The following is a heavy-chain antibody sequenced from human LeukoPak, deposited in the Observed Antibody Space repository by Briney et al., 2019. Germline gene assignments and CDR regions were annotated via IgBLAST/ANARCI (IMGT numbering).Heavy chain of an antibody. CDR1: GGSVGGNSFY. CDR3: ARDRRVRALTIFDYYYGMDV. CDR2: VYHTGST. J-gene: IGHJ6*02. D-gene: IGHD3-3*01. V-gene: IGHV4-61*01. Sequence: SETLSLTCSVSGGSVGGNSFYWNWIRQPPEKGLEWIGNVYHTGSTNYSPSLESRVTISVDTSKNQFSLKLSSVTAADTAVYYCARDRRVRALTIFDYYYGMDVWGQGTTVTVSS.